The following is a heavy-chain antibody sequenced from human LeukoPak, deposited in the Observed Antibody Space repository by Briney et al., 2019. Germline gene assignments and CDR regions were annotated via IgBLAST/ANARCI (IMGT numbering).Heavy chain of an antibody. V-gene: IGHV1-8*01. D-gene: IGHD6-19*01. CDR2: MNPNSGNT. J-gene: IGHJ4*02. CDR1: GYTFTSYD. CDR3: ARGSSGWGSNDY. Sequence: ASVKVSCKASGYTFTSYDINWVRQATGQGLEWMGWMNPNSGNTGYAQKFQGRVTMTRNTSISTAYMELSSLRSEDTAVYYCARGSSGWGSNDYWGQGTLVTVSS.